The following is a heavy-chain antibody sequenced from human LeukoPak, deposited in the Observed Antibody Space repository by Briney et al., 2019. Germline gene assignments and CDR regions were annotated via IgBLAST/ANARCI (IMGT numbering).Heavy chain of an antibody. Sequence: PGGSLRLSCAASGFTFSSYGMHWVRQAPGKGPEWVAVISYDGSNKYYADSVKGRFTISRDSSKNTLYLQMNSLRAEDTAVYYCAKDGGYYDFWSGYYWGAFDIWGQGTMVTVSS. CDR2: ISYDGSNK. V-gene: IGHV3-30*18. CDR3: AKDGGYYDFWSGYYWGAFDI. J-gene: IGHJ3*02. D-gene: IGHD3-3*01. CDR1: GFTFSSYG.